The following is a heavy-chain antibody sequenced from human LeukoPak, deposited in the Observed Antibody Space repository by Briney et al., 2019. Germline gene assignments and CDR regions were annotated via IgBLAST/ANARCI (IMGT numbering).Heavy chain of an antibody. Sequence: GASVKVSCKASGYTFTGYYMHWVRQAPGQGLEWMGWINPNSGGINYAQKFQGRVTMTRDTSISTAYMELSRLRSDDTAVYYCARDIYSSSVGWFDPWGQGTLVTVSS. CDR2: INPNSGGI. CDR1: GYTFTGYY. D-gene: IGHD6-6*01. V-gene: IGHV1-2*02. CDR3: ARDIYSSSVGWFDP. J-gene: IGHJ5*02.